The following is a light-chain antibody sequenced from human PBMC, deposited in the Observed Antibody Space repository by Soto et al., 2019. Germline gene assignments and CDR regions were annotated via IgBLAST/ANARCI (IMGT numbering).Light chain of an antibody. J-gene: IGLJ1*01. Sequence: QSALTQPASVSGSLGQSITISCTGTTSDVGGYNYVSWYQQHPGKAPILMIYEVTNRPSGVSNRFSGSKSGNTASLTISGLQVEDEAVYYCGSYTGSITYVFGTGTKVTVL. CDR1: TSDVGGYNY. V-gene: IGLV2-14*01. CDR2: EVT. CDR3: GSYTGSITYV.